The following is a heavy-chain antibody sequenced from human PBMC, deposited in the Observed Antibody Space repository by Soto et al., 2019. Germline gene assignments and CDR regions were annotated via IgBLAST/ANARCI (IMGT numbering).Heavy chain of an antibody. CDR3: ARDLGLAVAGNVGY. CDR2: ISAYNGNT. Sequence: ASVKVSCKASGYTFTSYGISCVRQAPGQGLEWMGWISAYNGNTNYAQKLQGRVTMATDTSTSTAYMELRSLRSDDTAVYYCARDLGLAVAGNVGYWGQGTLVTVSS. V-gene: IGHV1-18*01. J-gene: IGHJ4*02. D-gene: IGHD6-19*01. CDR1: GYTFTSYG.